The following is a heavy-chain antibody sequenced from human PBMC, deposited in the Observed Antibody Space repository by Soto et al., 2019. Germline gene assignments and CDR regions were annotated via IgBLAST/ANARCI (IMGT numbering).Heavy chain of an antibody. D-gene: IGHD2-15*01. J-gene: IGHJ4*02. Sequence: EVQLLESGGNLVQPGGSLRLSCAASGFMFGSYAMNWVRQAPGRGLEWVSCITGSGGSTYYADSVKGRFTISRDTSRNTVFLQMNSLRADDTAVYYCAKCSGGPCFSRSFDSWGQGSLVTVSS. CDR3: AKCSGGPCFSRSFDS. CDR2: ITGSGGST. CDR1: GFMFGSYA. V-gene: IGHV3-23*01.